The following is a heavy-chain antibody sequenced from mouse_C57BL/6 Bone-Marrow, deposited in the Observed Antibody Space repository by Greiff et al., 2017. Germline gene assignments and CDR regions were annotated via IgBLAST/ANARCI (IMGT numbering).Heavy chain of an antibody. Sequence: VQLQQSGPELVKPGASVKISCKASGYTFTDYYMNWVKQSHGKSLEWIGDINPNNGGTSYNQKFKGKATLTVDKSSSTAYMELRSLTSEDSAVYYCARFTTVAYWYFDVWGTGTTVSVPS. CDR2: INPNNGGT. D-gene: IGHD1-1*01. V-gene: IGHV1-26*01. CDR3: ARFTTVAYWYFDV. J-gene: IGHJ1*03. CDR1: GYTFTDYY.